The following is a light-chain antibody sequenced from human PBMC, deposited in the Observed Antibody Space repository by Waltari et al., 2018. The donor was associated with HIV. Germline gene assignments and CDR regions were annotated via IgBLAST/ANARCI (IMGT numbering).Light chain of an antibody. V-gene: IGLV2-11*01. CDR1: SSGIGACDY. CDR2: DVN. CDR3: SSYGGVASYLI. J-gene: IGLJ2*01. Sequence: HSALTQPRSVSGSPGQSVTISCTGTSSGIGACDYFSWFQKFPGRSPNILIFDVNQRPSWVPDRFSGFNSGDTASLTISGLHPDDESDYFCSSYGGVASYLIFGGGTTLTVL.